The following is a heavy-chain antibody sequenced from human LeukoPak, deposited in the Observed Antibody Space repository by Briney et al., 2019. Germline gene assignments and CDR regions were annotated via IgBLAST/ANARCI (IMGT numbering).Heavy chain of an antibody. CDR2: TIPILGIA. Sequence: SVKVSCKASGGTFSSYAISWVRQAPGQGLEWMGRTIPILGIANYAQKFQGRVTITADKSTSTAYMELSSLRSEDTAVYYCARSTTVVTPFSYWGQGTLVTVSS. J-gene: IGHJ4*02. D-gene: IGHD4-17*01. CDR3: ARSTTVVTPFSY. V-gene: IGHV1-69*04. CDR1: GGTFSSYA.